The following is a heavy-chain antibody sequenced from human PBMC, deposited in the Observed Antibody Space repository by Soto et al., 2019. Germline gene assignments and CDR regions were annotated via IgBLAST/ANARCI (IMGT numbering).Heavy chain of an antibody. V-gene: IGHV1-8*01. CDR2: MNPNSGNT. CDR1: GYTFTSYD. CDR3: ARAPSWWYFDL. J-gene: IGHJ2*01. Sequence: ASVEVSCKASGYTFTSYDINWVRQATGQGLEWMGWMNPNSGNTGYAQKFQGRVTITRDTSASTAYMELSSLRSEDTAVYYCARAPSWWYFDLWGRGTLVTVSS.